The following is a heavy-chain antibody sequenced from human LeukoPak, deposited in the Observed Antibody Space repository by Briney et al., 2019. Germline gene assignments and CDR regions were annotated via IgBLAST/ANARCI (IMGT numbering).Heavy chain of an antibody. J-gene: IGHJ4*02. V-gene: IGHV4-30-2*01. Sequence: SETLSLTCTVSGGSISSGGYYWSWIRQPPGKGLEWIGYIYHSGSTYYNPSLKSRVTISVDRSKNQFSLQLNSVTPEDTAVYYCARDPSRIVGADYYFDYWGQGTLVTVSS. CDR1: GGSISSGGYY. CDR2: IYHSGST. CDR3: ARDPSRIVGADYYFDY. D-gene: IGHD1-26*01.